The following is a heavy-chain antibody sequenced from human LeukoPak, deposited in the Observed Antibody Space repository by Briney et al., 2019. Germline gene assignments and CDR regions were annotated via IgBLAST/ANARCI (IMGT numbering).Heavy chain of an antibody. Sequence: GGSLRLSCSASGFTFSSFAMHWVRQAPGKGLDYISSISSNGDTTYYADSVKGRFTISRDNSKNTLYLQMNSLRAEDTAVYYCARDFSGYDYNFDYWGQGTLVTVSS. V-gene: IGHV3-64*04. CDR3: ARDFSGYDYNFDY. CDR1: GFTFSSFA. J-gene: IGHJ4*02. CDR2: ISSNGDTT. D-gene: IGHD5-12*01.